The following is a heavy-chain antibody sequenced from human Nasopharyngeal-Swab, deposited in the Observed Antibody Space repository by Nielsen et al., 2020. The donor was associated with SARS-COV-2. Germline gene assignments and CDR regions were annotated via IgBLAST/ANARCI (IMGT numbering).Heavy chain of an antibody. CDR2: IWYDGSNK. CDR3: ARVTHDYGDYGWFDP. V-gene: IGHV3-33*01. J-gene: IGHJ5*02. Sequence: GESLKISCAASGFTFSSYGMHWVRQAPGKGLEWVAVIWYDGSNKYYADSVKGRFTISRDNSKNTLYLQMNSLRAEDTAVYYRARVTHDYGDYGWFDPWGQGTLVTVSS. D-gene: IGHD4-17*01. CDR1: GFTFSSYG.